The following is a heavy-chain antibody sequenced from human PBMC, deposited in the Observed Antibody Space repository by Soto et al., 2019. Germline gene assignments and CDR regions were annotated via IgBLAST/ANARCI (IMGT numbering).Heavy chain of an antibody. CDR3: ARGVDIFDY. J-gene: IGHJ4*02. D-gene: IGHD3-16*01. V-gene: IGHV1-46*01. CDR1: GYTFTSYY. Sequence: QVQLVQSGAEVKKPGASVKVSCKASGYTFTSYYMHWVRQAPGQGLEWMGIINPSGGSTSYAQKFRGRVPRPRDTPTSTVYGVLSSLRSEDTAVYSCARGVDIFDYWAQGTLVTVSS. CDR2: INPSGGST.